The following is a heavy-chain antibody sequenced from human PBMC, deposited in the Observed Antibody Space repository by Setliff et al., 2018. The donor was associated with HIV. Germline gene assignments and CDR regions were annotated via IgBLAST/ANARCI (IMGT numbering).Heavy chain of an antibody. CDR2: INPSDGAT. CDR1: GYTFTSYY. Sequence: ASVKVSCKASGYTFTSYYMHWVRQAPGQGLEWRGIINPSDGATNYAQKFEDRVTMTRDTYTNTVYMELSSLRSEDTAVYFCAREYHIPAADTRVGNYFDYWGQGTLVTVSS. CDR3: AREYHIPAADTRVGNYFDY. V-gene: IGHV1-46*01. J-gene: IGHJ4*02. D-gene: IGHD6-25*01.